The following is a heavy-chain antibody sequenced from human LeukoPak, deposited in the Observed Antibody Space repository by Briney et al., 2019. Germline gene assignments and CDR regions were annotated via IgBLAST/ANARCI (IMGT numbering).Heavy chain of an antibody. CDR2: ISPGGGTT. J-gene: IGHJ4*02. D-gene: IGHD1-1*01. V-gene: IGHV3-23*01. Sequence: GGSLRLSCAVSGFAFGSEAMSWVRQSPARGLEWVASISPGGGTTYYADYVKGRFIISRDNSNNTLLVQMNSLRAEDTAVYYCAKSRSGSANWALQIFDNWGQRALVTVSP. CDR3: AKSRSGSANWALQIFDN. CDR1: GFAFGSEA.